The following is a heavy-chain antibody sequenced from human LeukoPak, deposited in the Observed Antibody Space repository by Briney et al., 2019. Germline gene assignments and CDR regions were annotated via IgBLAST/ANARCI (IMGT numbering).Heavy chain of an antibody. D-gene: IGHD3-3*01. J-gene: IGHJ2*01. CDR3: AKVWADYDFWSAYYWYFDL. V-gene: IGHV3-23*01. CDR2: ISANGGGT. CDR1: GFIFRNYA. Sequence: GGSLRLSCGASGFIFRNYAMSWVRQAPGEGLEWVSGISANGGGTYYADSVKGRFTISRDNSKNMLYLQMNSLRAEDTAVYYCAKVWADYDFWSAYYWYFDLWGRGTLVTVSS.